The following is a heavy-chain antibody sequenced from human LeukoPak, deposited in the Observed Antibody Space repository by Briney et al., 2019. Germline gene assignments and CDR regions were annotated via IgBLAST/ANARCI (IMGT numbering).Heavy chain of an antibody. CDR2: INRSGST. D-gene: IGHD6-19*01. V-gene: IGHV4-34*01. J-gene: IGHJ4*02. CDR1: GGCFSGYY. CDR3: ARDSSWLVRYYFDY. Sequence: SETLSLTCAVYGGCFSGYYWSWIRQPPGKGLEWIGEINRSGSTNYNPSLKSRVTISVDTSKNQFSLKLSSVTAADTAVYYCARDSSWLVRYYFDYWGQGTLVTVSS.